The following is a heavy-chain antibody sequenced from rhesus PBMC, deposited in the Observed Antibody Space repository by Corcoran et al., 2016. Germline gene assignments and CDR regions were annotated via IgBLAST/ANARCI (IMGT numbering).Heavy chain of an antibody. J-gene: IGHJ4*01. CDR3: TSDVTGRFDY. D-gene: IGHD1-26*01. V-gene: IGHV3S16*01. Sequence: EVQLVESGGGLVQPGGSLRLSCAASGFTFSSYGMSWVRQAPGKGLEWVSSISSASTYIYYADSVKGRFTISRDNAKNSLSLQMNSLRAEDTAVYYCTSDVTGRFDYWGQGVLVTVSS. CDR2: ISSASTYI. CDR1: GFTFSSYG.